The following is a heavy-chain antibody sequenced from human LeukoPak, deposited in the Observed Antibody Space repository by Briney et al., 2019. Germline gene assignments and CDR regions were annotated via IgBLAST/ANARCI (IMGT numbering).Heavy chain of an antibody. Sequence: GGALRLSCAASGFTFSSYGMHWVRQAPGKGLEGVAFIRYDGSNKYYADSVKGRFTISRDNSKNTLYLQMNSLRAEDTVVYYCAKTNYGDLYYYYYMDVWGKGTTVTVSS. J-gene: IGHJ6*03. CDR3: AKTNYGDLYYYYYMDV. D-gene: IGHD4-17*01. CDR2: IRYDGSNK. CDR1: GFTFSSYG. V-gene: IGHV3-30*02.